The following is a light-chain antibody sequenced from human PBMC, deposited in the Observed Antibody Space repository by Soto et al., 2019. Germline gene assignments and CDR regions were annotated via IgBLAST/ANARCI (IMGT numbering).Light chain of an antibody. Sequence: DIQMTQSPSSLSASVGDRVTITRRARQGIRNALGWYQQKPGKAPKRLINAASSLQSGVPSRFSGSGSGTEFTPTISSLQPEDFATYYCRQHNSYPQTFGQGTKVQIK. J-gene: IGKJ1*01. CDR2: AAS. CDR3: RQHNSYPQT. CDR1: QGIRNA. V-gene: IGKV1-17*01.